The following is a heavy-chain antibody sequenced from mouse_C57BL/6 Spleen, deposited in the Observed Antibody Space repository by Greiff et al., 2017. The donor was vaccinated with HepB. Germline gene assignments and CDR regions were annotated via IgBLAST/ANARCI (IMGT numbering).Heavy chain of an antibody. J-gene: IGHJ2*01. D-gene: IGHD2-12*01. CDR1: GFTFSSYA. CDR3: ARDIRDGYYFDY. V-gene: IGHV5-4*01. CDR2: ISDGGSYT. Sequence: DVKLVESGGGLVKPGGSLKLSCAASGFTFSSYAMSWVRQTPEKRLEWVATISDGGSYTYYPDNVKGRFTISRDNAKNNLYLQMSHLKSEDTAMYYCARDIRDGYYFDYWGQGTTLTVSS.